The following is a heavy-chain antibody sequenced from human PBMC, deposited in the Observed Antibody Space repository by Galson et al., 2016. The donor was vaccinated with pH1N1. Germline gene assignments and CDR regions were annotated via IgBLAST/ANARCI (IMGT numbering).Heavy chain of an antibody. V-gene: IGHV1-69*10. D-gene: IGHD3-10*01. CDR2: ILPIVGIT. CDR1: GGTLSRHT. CDR3: ATETGSSGVDV. Sequence: SVKVSCKASGGTLSRHTISWVRQAPGQGLEWMGGILPIVGITNYAQKLQGRVTIIADRFTSTVSMELSGLTYDDTAVYYCATETGSSGVDVWDQGTTVTVSS. J-gene: IGHJ6*02.